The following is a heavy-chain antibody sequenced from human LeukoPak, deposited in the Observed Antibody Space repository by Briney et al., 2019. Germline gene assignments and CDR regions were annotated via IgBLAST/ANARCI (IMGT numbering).Heavy chain of an antibody. CDR1: GYSFTSYW. J-gene: IGHJ4*02. CDR2: ISPGDSGT. V-gene: IGHV5-51*01. D-gene: IGHD6-13*01. CDR3: ARRIAAAEIIED. Sequence: GESLKISCKGSGYSFTSYWIVSVRQMPGKGLEWMGIISPGDSGTRYSPSFQGQVTISADKSISTAYLQWSSLKASDTAMYYCARRIAAAEIIEDWCQGTLVTVSS.